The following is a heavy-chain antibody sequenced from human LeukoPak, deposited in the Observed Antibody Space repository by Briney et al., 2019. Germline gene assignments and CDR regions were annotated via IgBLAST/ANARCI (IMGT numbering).Heavy chain of an antibody. CDR2: IYYSGST. V-gene: IGHV4-39*01. CDR3: AGLRLGELSLLSPFDY. CDR1: GGSISSSSYY. D-gene: IGHD3-16*02. J-gene: IGHJ4*02. Sequence: SETLSLTCTVSGGSISSSSYYWGWIRQPPGKGLEWIGSIYYSGSTYYNPSLKSRVTISVDTSKNQFSLKLSSVTAADTAVYYCAGLRLGELSLLSPFDYWGQGTLVTVSS.